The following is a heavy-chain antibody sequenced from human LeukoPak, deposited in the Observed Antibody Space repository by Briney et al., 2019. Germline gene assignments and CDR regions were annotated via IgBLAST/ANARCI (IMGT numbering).Heavy chain of an antibody. CDR3: ARELDYGSGSYVGY. D-gene: IGHD3-10*01. Sequence: ASVKVSCKASGYTFTGYYMHWVRQAPGQGLEWMGWINPNSGGTNYAQKFQGRVTMTRDTSISTAYMELSRLRSDDTAVYYCARELDYGSGSYVGYRGQGTLVTVSS. J-gene: IGHJ4*02. CDR2: INPNSGGT. V-gene: IGHV1-2*02. CDR1: GYTFTGYY.